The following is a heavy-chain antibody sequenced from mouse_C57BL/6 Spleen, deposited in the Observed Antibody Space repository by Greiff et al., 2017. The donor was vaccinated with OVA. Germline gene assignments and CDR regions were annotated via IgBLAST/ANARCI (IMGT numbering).Heavy chain of an antibody. J-gene: IGHJ4*01. CDR3: AKKRGGNYGDAMDY. CDR2: IWRGGST. D-gene: IGHD2-1*01. CDR1: GFSLPSYG. V-gene: IGHV2-5*01. Sequence: VMLVESGPGLVQPSQSLSITCTVSGFSLPSYGVHWVRQSPGKGLEWLGVIWRGGSTDYNAAFMSRLSITMDNSKSQVFFKMNSLQADDTAIYYCAKKRGGNYGDAMDYWGQGTSVTVSS.